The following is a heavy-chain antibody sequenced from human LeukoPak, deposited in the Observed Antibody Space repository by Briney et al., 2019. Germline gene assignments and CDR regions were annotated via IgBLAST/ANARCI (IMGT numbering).Heavy chain of an antibody. CDR2: IYYSGST. J-gene: IGHJ5*02. CDR1: GGSISSSSYY. CDR3: ARDQGDYYDSSGHIHHPAKNWFDP. Sequence: PSETLSLTCTVSGGSISSSSYYWGWIRQPPGKGLEWIGSIYYSGSTYYNPSLKSRVTISVDTSKNQFSLKLSSVTAADTAVYYCARDQGDYYDSSGHIHHPAKNWFDPWGQGTLVTVSS. V-gene: IGHV4-39*07. D-gene: IGHD3-22*01.